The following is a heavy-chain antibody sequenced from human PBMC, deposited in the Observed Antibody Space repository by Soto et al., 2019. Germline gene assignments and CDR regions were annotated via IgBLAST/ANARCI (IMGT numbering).Heavy chain of an antibody. J-gene: IGHJ4*02. Sequence: SETLSLTCTVSGGSVSSASYFWTWIRQPPGKGLEWIGYIYYSGSTNYNPSLKSRVTISVDTSKNQFSLRLNSMTAADTDVYYCARDRAVAGTRSFDYWGQGTLVTVSS. CDR1: GGSVSSASYF. D-gene: IGHD6-19*01. V-gene: IGHV4-61*01. CDR3: ARDRAVAGTRSFDY. CDR2: IYYSGST.